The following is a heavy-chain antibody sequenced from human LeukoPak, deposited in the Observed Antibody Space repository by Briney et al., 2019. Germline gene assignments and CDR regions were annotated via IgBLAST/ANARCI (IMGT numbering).Heavy chain of an antibody. D-gene: IGHD6-19*01. CDR2: IYTSGST. CDR1: GGSIRSGSYY. Sequence: PSETLSLTCTVSGGSIRSGSYYWSWIRQPAGKGLEWIGRIYTSGSTNYNPSLKSRVTISVDTSKNQFSLKLSSVTAADTAVYYCARVSSPVSGWRYFDIWGQGTMVTVSS. V-gene: IGHV4-61*02. J-gene: IGHJ3*02. CDR3: ARVSSPVSGWRYFDI.